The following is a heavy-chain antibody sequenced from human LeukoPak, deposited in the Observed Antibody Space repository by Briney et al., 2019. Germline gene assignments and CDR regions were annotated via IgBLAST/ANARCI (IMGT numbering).Heavy chain of an antibody. CDR1: GFTFSSYG. J-gene: IGHJ4*02. V-gene: IGHV3-30*18. CDR3: AKGSVYDILTGYYTHFDY. CDR2: ISYDGSNK. Sequence: PGGSLRLSCAASGFTFSSYGMHWVRQAPGKGLEWVAVISYDGSNKYYADSVKGRFTISRDNSKNTLYLQMNSLRAEDTAVYYCAKGSVYDILTGYYTHFDYWGQGTLVTVSS. D-gene: IGHD3-9*01.